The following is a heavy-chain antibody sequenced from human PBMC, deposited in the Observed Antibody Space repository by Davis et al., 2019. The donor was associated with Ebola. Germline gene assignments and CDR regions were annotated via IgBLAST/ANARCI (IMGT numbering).Heavy chain of an antibody. D-gene: IGHD4-17*01. CDR3: TSSASTEDFDY. V-gene: IGHV3-30*03. CDR1: GFTFSSSG. CDR2: ISYDGSNK. Sequence: GGSLRLSCAASGFTFSSSGMHWVRQAPGKGLEWVAVISYDGSNKYYADSVKGRFTISRDNSKNTAYLQMNSLKTEDTAVYYCTSSASTEDFDYWGQGTLVTVSS. J-gene: IGHJ4*02.